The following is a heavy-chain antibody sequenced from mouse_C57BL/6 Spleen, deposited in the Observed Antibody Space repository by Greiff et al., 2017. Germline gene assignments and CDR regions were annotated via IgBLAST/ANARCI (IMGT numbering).Heavy chain of an antibody. J-gene: IGHJ2*01. V-gene: IGHV1-80*01. D-gene: IGHD2-5*01. CDR3: ARYYSIYTDY. CDR2: ISPGGGDT. Sequence: VQLQESGAELAKPGASVKISCKASGYAFSSYWMNWVKPRPGKGLEWIGQISPGGGDTNFNGKFKGKATLTAGKSSSTAYRQLSSLTSEDSAVCFCARYYSIYTDYWGQGTTLTVSS. CDR1: GYAFSSYW.